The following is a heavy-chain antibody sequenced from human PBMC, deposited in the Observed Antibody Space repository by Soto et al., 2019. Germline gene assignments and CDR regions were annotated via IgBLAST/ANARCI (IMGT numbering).Heavy chain of an antibody. CDR3: ARGGVIIRTYYYYMDV. Sequence: SETLSLTCTVSGGSISSSSYYWGWIRQPPGKGLEWIGSIYYSGSTYYNPSLKSRVTISVDTSKNQFSLKLSSVTAADTAVYYCARGGVIIRTYYYYMDVWGKGTTVTVSS. CDR2: IYYSGST. V-gene: IGHV4-39*01. CDR1: GGSISSSSYY. D-gene: IGHD3-10*01. J-gene: IGHJ6*03.